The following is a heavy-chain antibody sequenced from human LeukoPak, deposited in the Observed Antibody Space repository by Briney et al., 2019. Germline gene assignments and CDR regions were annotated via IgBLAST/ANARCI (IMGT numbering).Heavy chain of an antibody. CDR3: AELGITMIGGV. CDR1: GFIFSSYA. J-gene: IGHJ6*04. D-gene: IGHD3-10*02. Sequence: PGRSLRLSCAASGFIFSSYAMHWVRQAPGKGLEWVTVISYDGNNKYYADSVKGRFTISRDNAKNSLYLQMNSLRAEDTAVYYCAELGITMIGGVWGKGTTVTISS. CDR2: ISYDGNNK. V-gene: IGHV3-30*04.